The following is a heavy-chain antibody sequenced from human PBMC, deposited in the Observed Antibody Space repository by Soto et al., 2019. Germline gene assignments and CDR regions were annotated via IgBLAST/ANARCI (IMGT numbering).Heavy chain of an antibody. CDR1: GFTFSSYA. V-gene: IGHV3-23*01. CDR2: ITSGGST. J-gene: IGHJ3*01. CDR3: AKRRILDSSGYYAPDV. D-gene: IGHD3-22*01. Sequence: PGGSLRLSCAASGFTFSSYAMTWVRQAPGKGLEWVSGITSGGSTYYADSVKGRFTISRDNSKNTLYLQMNSLRAEDTAVYYCAKRRILDSSGYYAPDVWGQGTMVTVSS.